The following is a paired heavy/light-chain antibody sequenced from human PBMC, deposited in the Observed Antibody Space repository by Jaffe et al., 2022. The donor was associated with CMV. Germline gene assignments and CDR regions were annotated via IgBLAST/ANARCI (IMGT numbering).Heavy chain of an antibody. CDR2: LNSDGSNT. CDR3: ASLGGRAF. CDR1: GFIFSNFW. V-gene: IGHV3-74*01. J-gene: IGHJ4*02. Sequence: EVQLVESGGGLVQPGGSLRLSCAASGFIFSNFWMHWVRQVPGKGLVWVSRLNSDGSNTRYADSVKGRFTISRDNARNTVYLQMNSLRAEDTAVYYCASLGGRAFWGRGTLVTVSS.
Light chain of an antibody. J-gene: IGKJ5*01. V-gene: IGKV1-33*01. CDR1: QDISNY. Sequence: DIQMTQSPSSLSASVGDRVTITCQASQDISNYLNWYQQKPGKAPKLLLHDATNLEIGVPSRFRGSGSGTDFTFTISSLQAEDVATYYCQQYDDLPITFGQGTRLEIK. CDR3: QQYDDLPIT. CDR2: DAT.